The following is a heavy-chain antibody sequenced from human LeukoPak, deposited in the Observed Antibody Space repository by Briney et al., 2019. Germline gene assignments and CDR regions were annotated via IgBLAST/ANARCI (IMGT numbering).Heavy chain of an antibody. CDR3: AKSHSVGYRGYFDY. CDR2: ISDSGDST. V-gene: IGHV3-23*01. CDR1: GFTFTTYA. Sequence: GGSLRPSCAASGFTFTTYAMSWVRQAPGQGLEWISTISDSGDSTYYADSVKGRFTISRDNSKNTLYVQMNSLRAEDTAVYYCAKSHSVGYRGYFDYWGQGTLVTVSS. D-gene: IGHD5-12*01. J-gene: IGHJ4*02.